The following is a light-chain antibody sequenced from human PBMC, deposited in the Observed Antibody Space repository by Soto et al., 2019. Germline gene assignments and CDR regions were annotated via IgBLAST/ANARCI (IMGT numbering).Light chain of an antibody. J-gene: IGLJ2*01. Sequence: QSALTQPPSVSGTPGQRVSISWSGDSSTFANNYVHWYQQVPGAAPKLLMYRTDQRPSGVPERFSGSKSGTSASLTISGLRPEDEAQYYCAAYTGNWNGPVFGGGTKLTVL. V-gene: IGLV1-47*01. CDR3: AAYTGNWNGPV. CDR1: SSTFANNY. CDR2: RTD.